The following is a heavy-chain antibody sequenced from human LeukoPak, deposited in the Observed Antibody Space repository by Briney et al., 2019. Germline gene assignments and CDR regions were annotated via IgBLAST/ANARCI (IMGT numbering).Heavy chain of an antibody. V-gene: IGHV3-48*04. CDR3: ARDTIAVAVRHAFDI. J-gene: IGHJ3*02. CDR1: GFTFSSYS. CDR2: ISSSGSTI. Sequence: GGSLRLSCPASGFTFSSYSMNWVRQAPGKGLEWVSYISSSGSTIDYADSVKGRFTISRDNAKNSLYLQMNSLRAEDTAVYYCARDTIAVAVRHAFDIWGQGTMVTVSS. D-gene: IGHD6-19*01.